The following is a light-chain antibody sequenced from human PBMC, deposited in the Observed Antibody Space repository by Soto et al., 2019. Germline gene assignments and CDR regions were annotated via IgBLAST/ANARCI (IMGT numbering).Light chain of an antibody. CDR3: LQANRVPLS. J-gene: IGKJ5*01. Sequence: DIQMTQSPSSVSASTGDRVTITCRAIQDIRTDLSWFPQKPWKAPDLPIYAASTLQSGVPPRFSGSGSGTDFTLTISGLQPEDFAVYYCLQANRVPLSFGQGTRLEIK. CDR2: AAS. CDR1: QDIRTD. V-gene: IGKV1-12*01.